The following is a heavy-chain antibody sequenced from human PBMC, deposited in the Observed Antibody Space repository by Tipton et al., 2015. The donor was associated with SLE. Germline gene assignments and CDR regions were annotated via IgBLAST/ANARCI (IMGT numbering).Heavy chain of an antibody. CDR2: INHSGTT. Sequence: LVKPSETLSLTCAVHGGSFSGYYWSWIRQPPGKGLEWIGEINHSGTTNYNPSLKSRVTISVDTSKNQFSLKLTSVTAADTAVYYCAREAYSYGPGNYYYYSCMDVWGKGTTVTVSS. V-gene: IGHV4-34*01. D-gene: IGHD5-18*01. CDR3: AREAYSYGPGNYYYYSCMDV. J-gene: IGHJ6*03. CDR1: GGSFSGYY.